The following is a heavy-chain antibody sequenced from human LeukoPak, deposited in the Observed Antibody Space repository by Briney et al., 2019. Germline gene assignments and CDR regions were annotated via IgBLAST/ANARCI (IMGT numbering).Heavy chain of an antibody. CDR1: GYSISSGYY. V-gene: IGHV4-38-2*01. D-gene: IGHD3-22*01. CDR3: ARHSTMIVVGWFDP. J-gene: IGHJ5*02. CDR2: IYHSGST. Sequence: SETLSLXCAVSGYSISSGYYWGWIRQPPGKGLEWIGSIYHSGSTYYNPSLKSRVTISVDTSKNQFSLKLSSVTAADTAVYYCARHSTMIVVGWFDPWGQGTLVTVSS.